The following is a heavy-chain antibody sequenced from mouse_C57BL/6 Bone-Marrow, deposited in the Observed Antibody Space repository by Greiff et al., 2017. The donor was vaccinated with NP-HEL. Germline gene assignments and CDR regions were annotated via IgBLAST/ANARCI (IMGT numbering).Heavy chain of an antibody. V-gene: IGHV1-81*01. CDR2: IYPRSGNT. Sequence: VQLQQSGAELARPGASVKLSCKASGYTFTSYGISWVKQRTGQGLEWIGEIYPRSGNTYYNEKFKGKVTLTADKSSSTAYMELRSLTSEYAAVYFWASRDGYLLYAMDYGGQGTSVTVSS. CDR1: GYTFTSYG. CDR3: ASRDGYLLYAMDY. D-gene: IGHD2-3*01. J-gene: IGHJ4*01.